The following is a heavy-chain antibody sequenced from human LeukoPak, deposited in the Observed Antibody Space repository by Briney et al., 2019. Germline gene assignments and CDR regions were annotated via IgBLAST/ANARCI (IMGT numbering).Heavy chain of an antibody. D-gene: IGHD6-13*01. CDR3: ARDPAAAAPIEEYGMDV. J-gene: IGHJ6*02. CDR1: GFTFSSYE. CDR2: ISSSGRTI. V-gene: IGHV3-48*03. Sequence: GGSLRLSCVVSGFTFSSYEMNWVRQAPGKGLEWVSYISSSGRTISYADSVKGRFTISRDNTKNSLYMQMNSLRAEDTAVYYCARDPAAAAPIEEYGMDVWGQGTTVTVSS.